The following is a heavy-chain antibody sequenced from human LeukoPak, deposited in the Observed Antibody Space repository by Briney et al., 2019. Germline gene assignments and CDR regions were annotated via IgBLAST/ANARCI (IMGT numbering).Heavy chain of an antibody. V-gene: IGHV1-46*01. CDR1: GYIFTSYF. CDR2: INPSGGST. CDR3: ARDSRGSGTITIDY. J-gene: IGHJ4*02. Sequence: GASVKGSCKASGYIFTSYFMHWVRQAPGQGLEWMGIINPSGGSTTYAQKFQGRVTMTRDTSTRTVYMELSSLRSEDTAVYYCARDSRGSGTITIDYWGQGTLVTVSS. D-gene: IGHD3-10*01.